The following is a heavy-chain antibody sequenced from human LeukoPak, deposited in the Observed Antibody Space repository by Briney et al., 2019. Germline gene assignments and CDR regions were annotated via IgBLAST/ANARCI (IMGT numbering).Heavy chain of an antibody. CDR3: ARDKFIVAAAGTFYFDY. D-gene: IGHD6-13*01. Sequence: ASVKVSCKASGYTFTSYYMHWVRQAPGQGLEWMGIINPSGGSTSHAQKFQGRVTMTRDTSTSTVYMELSSLRSEDTAVYYCARDKFIVAAAGTFYFDYWGQGTLVTVSS. J-gene: IGHJ4*02. CDR2: INPSGGST. CDR1: GYTFTSYY. V-gene: IGHV1-46*01.